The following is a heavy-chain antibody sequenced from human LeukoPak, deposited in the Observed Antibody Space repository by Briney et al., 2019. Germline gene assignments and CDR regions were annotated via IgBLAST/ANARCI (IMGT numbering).Heavy chain of an antibody. CDR1: GYTFTGYY. CDR3: AREVAGYGGGSCYDY. J-gene: IGHJ4*02. D-gene: IGHD2-15*01. Sequence: ASVKVSCKASGYTFTGYYMHWVRQAPGQGLEWMGWINPNSGGTNYAQKFQGWVTMTRDTSISTAYMELSRLRSDDTAVYYCAREVAGYGGGSCYDYWGQGTLVTVSS. CDR2: INPNSGGT. V-gene: IGHV1-2*04.